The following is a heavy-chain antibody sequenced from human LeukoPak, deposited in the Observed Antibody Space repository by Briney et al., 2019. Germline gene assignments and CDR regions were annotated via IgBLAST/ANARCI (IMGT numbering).Heavy chain of an antibody. CDR3: ATGSIVYDF. CDR1: GHSLTKFT. D-gene: IGHD1-26*01. CDR2: FDPERGET. Sequence: GASVKVSCKVSGHSLTKFTMEWVRQAPGKGLEWMGGFDPERGETIHAQKFQGRFTMTEDTSTDTAYMELNSLTSEGTAVYYCATGSIVYDFWGQGTLVTVSS. V-gene: IGHV1-24*01. J-gene: IGHJ4*02.